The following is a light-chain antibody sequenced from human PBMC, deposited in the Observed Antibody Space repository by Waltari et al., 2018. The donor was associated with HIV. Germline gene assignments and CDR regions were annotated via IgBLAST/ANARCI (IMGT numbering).Light chain of an antibody. CDR1: TRDINSDDR. CDR3: VSYRSNDTHYV. J-gene: IGLJ1*01. V-gene: IGLV2-18*02. Sequence: QSALTQPPSVSGSPGQSVTISCSGVTRDINSDDRVSWYYQSPGTAPRLVMYDVDYRPSGVPDRFSGWKSGDTASLTLSDLQPEDECDYYCVSYRSNDTHYVFGPGTEVTVL. CDR2: DVD.